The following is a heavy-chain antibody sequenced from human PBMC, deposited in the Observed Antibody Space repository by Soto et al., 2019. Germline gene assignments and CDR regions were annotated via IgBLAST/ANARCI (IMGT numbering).Heavy chain of an antibody. Sequence: GGSLRLSCAASGFTISSYEMNWVRQAPGKGLEWVSYISSSSSYIYYADSVKGRFTISRDNAKNSLYLQMNSLRAEDTAVYYCARVAKGFDYWGQGTLVTVSS. CDR3: ARVAKGFDY. CDR1: GFTISSYE. CDR2: ISSSSSYI. J-gene: IGHJ4*02. V-gene: IGHV3-21*05.